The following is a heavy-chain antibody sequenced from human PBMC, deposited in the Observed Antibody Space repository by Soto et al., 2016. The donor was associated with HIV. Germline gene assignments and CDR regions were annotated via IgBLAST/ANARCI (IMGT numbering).Heavy chain of an antibody. V-gene: IGHV4-59*11. D-gene: IGHD6-6*01. CDR1: GGDLNSRY. CDR2: IHNSGTS. Sequence: QVQLQESGPGLLKPSETLSLTCTVSGGDLNSRYWSWIRQPPGKGLEWIGDIHNSGTSNHNPSLKSRVTISIDTSKNQFSLKLTSVSGADTALYYCARVAEGIGKYFGESSKRFDPWGQGTLVIVSS. CDR3: ARVAEGIGKYFGESSKRFDP. J-gene: IGHJ5*02.